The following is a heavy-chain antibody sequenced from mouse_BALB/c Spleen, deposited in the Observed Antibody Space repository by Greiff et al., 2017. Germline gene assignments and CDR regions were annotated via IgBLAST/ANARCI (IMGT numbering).Heavy chain of an antibody. J-gene: IGHJ1*01. V-gene: IGHV5-9-4*01. D-gene: IGHD1-1*01. CDR2: ISSGGSYT. CDR3: AKSYYYGSSYGDWYFDV. Sequence: EVQVVESGGGLVKPGGSLKLSCAASGFTFSSYAMSWVRQSPEKRLEWVAEISSGGSYTYYPDTVTGRFTISRDNAKNTLYLEMSSLRSEDTAMYYCAKSYYYGSSYGDWYFDVWGAGTTVTVSS. CDR1: GFTFSSYA.